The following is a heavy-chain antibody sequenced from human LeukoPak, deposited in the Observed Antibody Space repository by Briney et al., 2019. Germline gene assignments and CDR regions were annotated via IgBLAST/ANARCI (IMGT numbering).Heavy chain of an antibody. CDR1: GFTFSSYS. V-gene: IGHV3-48*02. Sequence: GGSLRLSCAASGFTFSSYSMNWVRQAPGKGLEWVSYIGSSGSTVYYADSVKGRFTISRDNAKNSLYMQMESLRDEDTAIYYCARDTLEYSNSPDALDIWGQGTMATVSS. D-gene: IGHD4-23*01. CDR2: IGSSGSTV. J-gene: IGHJ3*02. CDR3: ARDTLEYSNSPDALDI.